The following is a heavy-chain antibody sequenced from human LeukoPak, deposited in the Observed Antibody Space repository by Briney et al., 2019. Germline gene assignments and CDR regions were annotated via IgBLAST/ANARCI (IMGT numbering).Heavy chain of an antibody. CDR2: ISSSSSYI. CDR1: GFTFSSYS. V-gene: IGHV3-21*04. D-gene: IGHD3-10*01. J-gene: IGHJ4*02. Sequence: GGSLRLSCAASGFTFSSYSMNWVRQAPGKGLEWVSCISSSSSYIYYADSVKGRSTISRDNSKNTLYLQMNSLRAEDTAVYYCAKGELLWFGELSYFDSWGQGTLVTVSS. CDR3: AKGELLWFGELSYFDS.